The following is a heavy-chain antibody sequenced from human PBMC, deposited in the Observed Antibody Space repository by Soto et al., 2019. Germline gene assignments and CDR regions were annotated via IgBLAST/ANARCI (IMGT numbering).Heavy chain of an antibody. CDR3: ARDHGYHDAFDI. D-gene: IGHD5-18*01. CDR1: GGTFSSYA. Sequence: VASVKVSCKASGGTFSSYAISWVRQAPGQGLEWMGGIIPIFGTANYAQKFQGRVTITADESTSTAYMELRSLRSDDTAVYYCARDHGYHDAFDIWGQGTMVTVSS. J-gene: IGHJ3*02. CDR2: IIPIFGTA. V-gene: IGHV1-69*13.